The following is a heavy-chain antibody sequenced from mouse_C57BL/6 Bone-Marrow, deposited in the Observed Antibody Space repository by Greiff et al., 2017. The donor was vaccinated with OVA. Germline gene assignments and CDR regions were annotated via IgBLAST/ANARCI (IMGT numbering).Heavy chain of an antibody. J-gene: IGHJ1*03. CDR2: IDPENGDT. CDR3: TRYGSSHWYFDV. D-gene: IGHD1-1*01. CDR1: GFNIKDDY. V-gene: IGHV14-4*01. Sequence: VQLKQSGAELVRPGASVKLSCTASGFNIKDDYMHWVKQRPEQGLEWIGWIDPENGDTEYASKFQGKATITADTSSNTAYLQLSSLTSEDTAVYYCTRYGSSHWYFDVWGTGTTVTVSS.